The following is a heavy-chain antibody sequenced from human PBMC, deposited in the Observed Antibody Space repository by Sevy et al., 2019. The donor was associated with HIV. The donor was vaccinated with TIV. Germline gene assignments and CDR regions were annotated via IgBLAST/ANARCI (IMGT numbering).Heavy chain of an antibody. CDR3: ARGRVRFGTAMATGYYGMDV. CDR1: GFTFSSYW. Sequence: GGSLRLSCAASGFTFSSYWMHWVRQAPGKGLEWVSRINSDGGSTSYADSVKGRFTISRDKAKNTLYLQMNSLRAEYTTVYYCARGRVRFGTAMATGYYGMDVWGQGTTVTVSS. J-gene: IGHJ6*02. CDR2: INSDGGST. V-gene: IGHV3-74*01. D-gene: IGHD5-18*01.